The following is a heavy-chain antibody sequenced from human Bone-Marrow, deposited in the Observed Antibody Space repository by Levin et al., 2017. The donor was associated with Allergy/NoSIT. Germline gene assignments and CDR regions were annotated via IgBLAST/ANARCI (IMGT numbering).Heavy chain of an antibody. CDR2: INLDGSEK. CDR1: GFIFGGCW. V-gene: IGHV3-7*04. D-gene: IGHD2/OR15-2a*01. Sequence: GESLKISCAASGFIFGGCWMSWVRQAPGKGLEWVATINLDGSEKYYVDSLKGRFTISRDNAKNSLYLQMNSLRVDDTAVYYCARGISEAQGIDVWGQGNTVTVSS. J-gene: IGHJ6*02. CDR3: ARGISEAQGIDV.